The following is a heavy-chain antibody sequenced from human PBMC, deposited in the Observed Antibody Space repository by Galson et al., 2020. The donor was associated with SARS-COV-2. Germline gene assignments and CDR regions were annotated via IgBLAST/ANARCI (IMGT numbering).Heavy chain of an antibody. J-gene: IGHJ4*02. CDR3: TVTRAY. Sequence: GGSLRLSCAASGFTFSTYWMHWVRQAPGKGLVWVSRINHNGSSTSYADSVKGRFTISRDNAKNTLYLQMNSLRAEDTALYYCTVTRAYWGQGTLVTVSS. CDR1: GFTFSTYW. V-gene: IGHV3-74*01. CDR2: INHNGSST. D-gene: IGHD4-17*01.